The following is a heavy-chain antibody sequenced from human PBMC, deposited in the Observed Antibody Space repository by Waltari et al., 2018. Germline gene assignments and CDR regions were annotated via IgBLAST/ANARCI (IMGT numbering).Heavy chain of an antibody. V-gene: IGHV3-30*04. CDR1: GFTFSSYG. Sequence: QVQLVESGGGVVQPGRPLRLSCAASGFTFSSYGMHWVRQAPGKGLEWVALISYDGNHKFYADSVKGRFTISRDNSQNTLYLQMDSLRTDDAAVYYCARDRDYFDYWGQGTLVTVSS. CDR3: ARDRDYFDY. CDR2: ISYDGNHK. J-gene: IGHJ4*02.